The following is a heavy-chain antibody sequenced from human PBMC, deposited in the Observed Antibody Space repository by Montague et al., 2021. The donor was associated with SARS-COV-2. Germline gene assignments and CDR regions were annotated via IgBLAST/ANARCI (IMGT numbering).Heavy chain of an antibody. V-gene: IGHV4-59*01. D-gene: IGHD5-18*01. CDR2: IYYSGST. J-gene: IGHJ4*02. CDR1: GGSISSYY. Sequence: SETLSLTCTVSGGSISSYYWSWIRQPPGKGLEWIGYIYYSGSTNYNPSLKSRVTISVDTSKNQFSLKLSSVTAADTAVYYCARGDVDTAMLYYFDYWGQGTLVTVSS. CDR3: ARGDVDTAMLYYFDY.